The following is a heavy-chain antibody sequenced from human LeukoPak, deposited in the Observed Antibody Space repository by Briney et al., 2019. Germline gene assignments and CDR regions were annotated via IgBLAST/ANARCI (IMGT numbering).Heavy chain of an antibody. J-gene: IGHJ5*02. V-gene: IGHV6-1*01. CDR2: TSYRSKWYN. CDR3: AREGEYSSGSNWFDP. Sequence: SQTLSLTCAISGDSVSSNSAAWNWIRQSPSRGLEWLGRTSYRSKWYNDYAVSVKSRITINPDTSKNQFSLQLNSVTPEDTAVYFCAREGEYSSGSNWFDPWGQGTLVTVSS. D-gene: IGHD6-19*01. CDR1: GDSVSSNSAA.